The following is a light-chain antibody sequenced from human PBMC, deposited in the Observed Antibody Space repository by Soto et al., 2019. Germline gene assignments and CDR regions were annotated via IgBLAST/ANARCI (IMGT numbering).Light chain of an antibody. J-gene: IGKJ4*01. CDR3: QQYDIWPLT. CDR2: GVS. Sequence: EIVMTQSPASPSVSPGERATLSCRASQSLSSSLAWYQQKPGQAPRLLIYGVSTRATGIPARFSGGGSGTEFALTISSLQSEDFAVYYCQQYDIWPLTFGGGTKVDIK. CDR1: QSLSSS. V-gene: IGKV3-15*01.